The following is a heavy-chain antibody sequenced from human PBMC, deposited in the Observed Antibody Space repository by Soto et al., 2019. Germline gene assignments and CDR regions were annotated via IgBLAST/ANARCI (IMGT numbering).Heavy chain of an antibody. CDR1: GGSISSYY. CDR3: ARGFRVRGVTWGLAGNLFDP. Sequence: PSETLSLTCTVSGGSISSYYWSWIRQPPGKGLEWIGYIYYSGSTNYNPSLKSRVTISVDTSKNQFSLKLSSVTAADTAVYYCARGFRVRGVTWGLAGNLFDPWGQGTLVTVSS. CDR2: IYYSGST. J-gene: IGHJ5*02. V-gene: IGHV4-59*01. D-gene: IGHD3-10*01.